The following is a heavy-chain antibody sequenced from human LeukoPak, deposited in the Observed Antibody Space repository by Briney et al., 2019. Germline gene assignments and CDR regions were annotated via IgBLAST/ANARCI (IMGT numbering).Heavy chain of an antibody. V-gene: IGHV4-30-2*01. CDR1: GVSISSGNYY. CDR2: IYRSGST. Sequence: SETLSLTCTVSGVSISSGNYYWSWIRQPPGKGLEWIGYIYRSGSTFSNPSLKRRVTISVDRSKNQFSLKLSSVTAADTAVYYCASWSGYNSKSGGWGQGTLVTVSS. J-gene: IGHJ4*02. D-gene: IGHD5-24*01. CDR3: ASWSGYNSKSGG.